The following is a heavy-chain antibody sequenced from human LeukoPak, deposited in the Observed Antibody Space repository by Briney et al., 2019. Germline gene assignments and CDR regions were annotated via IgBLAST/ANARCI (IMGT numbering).Heavy chain of an antibody. CDR1: GFTFSNAW. J-gene: IGHJ3*02. Sequence: GGSLRFSCAASGFTFSNAWMSWVRQAPGKGLEWVGRIKSKTDGGTTDYAAPVKGRFTISRDDSKNTLYLQMNSLKTEDTAVYYCTTAHWSYAFDIWGQGTMVTVSS. CDR2: IKSKTDGGTT. V-gene: IGHV3-15*01. CDR3: TTAHWSYAFDI.